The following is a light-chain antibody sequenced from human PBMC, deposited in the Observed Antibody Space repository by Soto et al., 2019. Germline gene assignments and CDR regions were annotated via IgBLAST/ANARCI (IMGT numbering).Light chain of an antibody. CDR3: QHRSNWPTWT. V-gene: IGKV3-11*01. CDR2: DVL. J-gene: IGKJ1*01. CDR1: QSVSNY. Sequence: EIVLTQSPATLSLSPGERATLSCRASQSVSNYLAWYQQRPGQAPRLLIYDVLNRATGIPARFSGSGSGTDFTLTISSLEPEDFAVYYCQHRSNWPTWTLGQGTKVEI.